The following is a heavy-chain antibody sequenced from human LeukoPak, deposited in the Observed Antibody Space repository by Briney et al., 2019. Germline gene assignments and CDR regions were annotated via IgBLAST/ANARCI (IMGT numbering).Heavy chain of an antibody. D-gene: IGHD3-10*01. V-gene: IGHV3-74*01. CDR1: GFTFSSHW. Sequence: GGSLRLSCAASGFTFSSHWMHWVRQAPGKGLVWVSRINSDGSSTSYADSVKGRFTISRDNAKNTLYLQMNSLRAEDTAVYYCASPMVRGVIIPDYWGQGTLVTVSS. J-gene: IGHJ4*02. CDR3: ASPMVRGVIIPDY. CDR2: INSDGSST.